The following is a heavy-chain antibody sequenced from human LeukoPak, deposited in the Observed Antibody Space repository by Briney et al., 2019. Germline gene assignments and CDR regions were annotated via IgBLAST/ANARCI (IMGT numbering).Heavy chain of an antibody. D-gene: IGHD3-10*01. V-gene: IGHV1-18*01. Sequence: GASVKVSCKASGYTFTSYGISWVRQAPGQGLEWMGWISAYNGNTNYAQKLQGRVTMTTDTSTSTAYMELRSLRSDDTAVYYCARAEVTRPQDGGTDSGFDYWGQGTLVTVSS. J-gene: IGHJ4*02. CDR3: ARAEVTRPQDGGTDSGFDY. CDR2: ISAYNGNT. CDR1: GYTFTSYG.